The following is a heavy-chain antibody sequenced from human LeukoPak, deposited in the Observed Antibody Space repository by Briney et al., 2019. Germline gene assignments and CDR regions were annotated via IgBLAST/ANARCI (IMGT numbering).Heavy chain of an antibody. J-gene: IGHJ4*02. CDR1: GFTVSSNY. CDR2: IYSGGST. CDR3: AGTIVGKWAIDY. V-gene: IGHV3-53*01. Sequence: GGSLRLSCAASGFTVSSNYMTWVRQAPGKGLEWVSVIYSGGSTYYADSVKGRFTISRDYSKNTLYLQMNSLRAEDTAVYYCAGTIVGKWAIDYWGQGTLVTVSS. D-gene: IGHD3-22*01.